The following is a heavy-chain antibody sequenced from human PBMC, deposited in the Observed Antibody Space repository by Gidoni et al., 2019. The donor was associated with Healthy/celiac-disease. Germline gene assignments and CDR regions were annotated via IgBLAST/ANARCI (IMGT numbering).Heavy chain of an antibody. V-gene: IGHV3-48*02. J-gene: IGHJ6*02. CDR3: ARGYYYDSSGYYDGYYYGMDV. D-gene: IGHD3-22*01. CDR1: GFTFSSYS. CDR2: ISSSSSTI. Sequence: EVQLVESGGGLVQPGGSLRLSCAASGFTFSSYSMNWVRQAPGKGLEWVSYISSSSSTIYYADSVKGRFTISRDNAKNSLYLQMNSLRDEDTAVYYCARGYYYDSSGYYDGYYYGMDVWGQGTTVTVSS.